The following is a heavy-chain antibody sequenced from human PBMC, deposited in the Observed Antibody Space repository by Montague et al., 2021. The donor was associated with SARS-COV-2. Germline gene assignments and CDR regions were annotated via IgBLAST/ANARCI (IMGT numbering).Heavy chain of an antibody. CDR3: ARWDPQTLTVISLRGKSANDY. D-gene: IGHD4-11*01. J-gene: IGHJ4*02. CDR2: INDRGVTNY. V-gene: IGHV4-61*08. Sequence: SETLSLTCIVSGGSISSGDYYWSWIRQPPGKGLEWIAEINDRGVTNYNYNPSLGSRVTISADTSKNQFSLKLRSVTAADTAVYYCARWDPQTLTVISLRGKSANDYWGQGTLVTVSS. CDR1: GGSISSGDYY.